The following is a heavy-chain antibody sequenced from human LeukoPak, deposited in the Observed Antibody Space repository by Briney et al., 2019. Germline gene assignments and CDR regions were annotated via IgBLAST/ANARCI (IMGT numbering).Heavy chain of an antibody. J-gene: IGHJ4*02. Sequence: SVKVSCKASGGTFSSYAISWVRQAPGQGLEWMGRIIPIFGTANYAQKFQGRVTITTDESTSTAYMELSSLRSEDTAVYYCARAHDSGGFFDYWGQGTLVTVSS. CDR2: IIPIFGTA. D-gene: IGHD6-19*01. CDR3: ARAHDSGGFFDY. V-gene: IGHV1-69*05. CDR1: GGTFSSYA.